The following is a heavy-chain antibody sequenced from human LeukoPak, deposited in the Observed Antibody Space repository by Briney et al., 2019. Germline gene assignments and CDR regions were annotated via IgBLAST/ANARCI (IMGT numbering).Heavy chain of an antibody. D-gene: IGHD2-2*02. V-gene: IGHV1-2*02. Sequence: ASVKVSCKASGYTFTGYYMHWVRQAPGQGLEWMGWINPNSGGTNYAQKFQGRVTMTTDTSTSTAYMEVRSLRSDDTATYYCARDLAWGYCDPGHCDSTNWYTEDWLDFWGQGTLVSVSS. J-gene: IGHJ5*01. CDR2: INPNSGGT. CDR3: ARDLAWGYCDPGHCDSTNWYTEDWLDF. CDR1: GYTFTGYY.